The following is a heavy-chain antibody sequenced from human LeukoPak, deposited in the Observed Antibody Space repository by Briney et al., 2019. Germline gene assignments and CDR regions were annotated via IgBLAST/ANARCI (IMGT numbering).Heavy chain of an antibody. D-gene: IGHD3-10*01. CDR3: ARDYLGY. CDR1: GFTFSSYA. CDR2: IKEDASEK. V-gene: IGHV3-7*03. Sequence: GGSLRLSCAASGFTFSSYAMSWVRQAPGKGLEWVASIKEDASEKYHVDSVKGRFTISRDNARNSLYLQMNSLRPEDTAVYYCARDYLGYWGQGTLVTVSS. J-gene: IGHJ4*02.